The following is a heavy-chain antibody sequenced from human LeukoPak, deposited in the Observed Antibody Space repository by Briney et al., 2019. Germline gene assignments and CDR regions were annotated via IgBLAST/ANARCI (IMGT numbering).Heavy chain of an antibody. V-gene: IGHV4-59*01. CDR2: IYYSGST. D-gene: IGHD6-19*01. Sequence: SETLSLTCSVSGDSINSYYWNWIRQPPGKGLEWIGYIYYSGSTNYNPSLKSRVTISVDTSKNQFSLKLSSVTAADTAVYYCARRPGGWYYFDYWGQGTLVTVSS. CDR1: GDSINSYY. J-gene: IGHJ4*02. CDR3: ARRPGGWYYFDY.